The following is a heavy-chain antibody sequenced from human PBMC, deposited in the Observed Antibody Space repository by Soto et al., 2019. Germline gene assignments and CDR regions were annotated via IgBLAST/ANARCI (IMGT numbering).Heavy chain of an antibody. D-gene: IGHD1-1*01. V-gene: IGHV1-69*12. CDR3: ARALDVQLYGWFDP. J-gene: IGHJ5*02. CDR1: GGTFSSYA. Sequence: QVQLVQSGAEVKKPGSSVKVSCKASGGTFSSYAISWVRQAPGQGLEWMGGVIPIFGTATYAQKFQGRVTITEDESTSTAYMGLSSVRSEDMAVYYCARALDVQLYGWFDPWGQGTLVTVSS. CDR2: VIPIFGTA.